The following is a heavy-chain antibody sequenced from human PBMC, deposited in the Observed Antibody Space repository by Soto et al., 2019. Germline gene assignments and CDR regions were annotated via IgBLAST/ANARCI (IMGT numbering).Heavy chain of an antibody. CDR3: ATVIPYDSSGYYPPGYAFDI. V-gene: IGHV1-24*01. CDR2: FDPEDGET. J-gene: IGHJ3*02. CDR1: GYTLTELS. Sequence: ASVKVSCKVSGYTLTELSMHWVRQAPGKGLEWMGGFDPEDGETIYAQKFQGRVTMTEDTSTDTAYMELSSLRSEDTAVYYCATVIPYDSSGYYPPGYAFDIWGQGTMVTVSS. D-gene: IGHD3-22*01.